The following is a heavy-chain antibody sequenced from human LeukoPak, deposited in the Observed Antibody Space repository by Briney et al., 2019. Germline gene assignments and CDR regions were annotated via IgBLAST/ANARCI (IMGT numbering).Heavy chain of an antibody. Sequence: SVKLSCNASGGTFSSYAISWVRQAPGHGLEWMGGIILIFGTANYDKKFQGRVTITAAESTSTAYMELGSLRSEDTAVYYCARGGNQAYCGGDCYNYGMDVWGQGTTVTVSS. CDR1: GGTFSSYA. D-gene: IGHD2-21*02. J-gene: IGHJ6*02. V-gene: IGHV1-69*13. CDR2: IILIFGTA. CDR3: ARGGNQAYCGGDCYNYGMDV.